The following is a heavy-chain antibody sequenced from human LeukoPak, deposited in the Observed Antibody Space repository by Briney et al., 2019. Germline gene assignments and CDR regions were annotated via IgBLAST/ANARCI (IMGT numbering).Heavy chain of an antibody. CDR2: ISGSGGST. CDR3: AKDHLSDFDY. D-gene: IGHD3-3*02. Sequence: PGGSLRLSCAASGFTFSSYSMNWVRQAPGKGLEWVSAISGSGGSTYYADSVKGRFTISRDNSKNTLYLQMNSLRAEDTAVYYCAKDHLSDFDYWGQGTLVTVSS. J-gene: IGHJ4*02. CDR1: GFTFSSYS. V-gene: IGHV3-23*01.